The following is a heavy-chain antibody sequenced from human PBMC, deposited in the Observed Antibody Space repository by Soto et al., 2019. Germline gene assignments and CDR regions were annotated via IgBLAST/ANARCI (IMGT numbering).Heavy chain of an antibody. Sequence: GESLKTSRTGPVYSFTGYCIGWVPQMPGKGLEWMGITYPGDSDTRYSPSFQGRVTITAYKSINTAYLQWSSLKASDTAMYDCVGQEKLPGVNFWGQGTMVTVSS. CDR3: VGQEKLPGVNF. CDR2: TYPGDSDT. J-gene: IGHJ4*02. CDR1: VYSFTGYC. V-gene: IGHV5-51*01. D-gene: IGHD1-26*01.